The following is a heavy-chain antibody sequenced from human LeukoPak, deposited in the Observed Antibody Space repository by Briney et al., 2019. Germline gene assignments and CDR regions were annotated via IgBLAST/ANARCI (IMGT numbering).Heavy chain of an antibody. CDR2: IKQDGSEK. J-gene: IGHJ3*02. CDR1: GFTFSSYW. V-gene: IGHV3-7*03. D-gene: IGHD2-2*01. Sequence: GGSLRLSCAASGFTFSSYWMSWVRQAPGKGLGWVANIKQDGSEKNYVDSVKGRFTISRDNAKNSLYLQMNSLRAEDTAVYYCAREVGYQLEDAFYIWGQGTMVTVSS. CDR3: AREVGYQLEDAFYI.